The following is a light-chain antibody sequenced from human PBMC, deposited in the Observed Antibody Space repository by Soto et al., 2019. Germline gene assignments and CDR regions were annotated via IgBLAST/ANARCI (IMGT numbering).Light chain of an antibody. J-gene: IGKJ1*01. Sequence: DIQMTQSPSTLSASVGDRVTITCRASQSISTWLAWYQQKPGLAPKLLIYRASRLESGVPSTFSASGSETEFTLTVTSLQPDDFATDYCQQYQKIPWTFGQGTKVEVK. V-gene: IGKV1-5*03. CDR1: QSISTW. CDR2: RAS. CDR3: QQYQKIPWT.